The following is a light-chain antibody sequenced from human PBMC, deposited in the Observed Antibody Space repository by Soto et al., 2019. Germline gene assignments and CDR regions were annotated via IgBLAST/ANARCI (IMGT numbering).Light chain of an antibody. Sequence: EIVLTQSPATLFLSPGERATLSCRASQSIGLAIAWYQHKPGQAPRLLIFDASQRATGIPARLRGSGSGTDFTLTINSLQPEDFATYYCQQYNSQWTFGPGTKVDIK. V-gene: IGKV3-11*01. J-gene: IGKJ1*01. CDR2: DAS. CDR3: QQYNSQWT. CDR1: QSIGLA.